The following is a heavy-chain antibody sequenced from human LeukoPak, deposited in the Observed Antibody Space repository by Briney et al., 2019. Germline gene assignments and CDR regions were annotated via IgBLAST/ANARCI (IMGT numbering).Heavy chain of an antibody. CDR3: ARGSGTGTTSRWFDP. J-gene: IGHJ5*02. D-gene: IGHD1-1*01. Sequence: PGGSLRLSCKASGFIFSNYAMRWVRQAPGRGLEWVSSISASGGRTYYADSVQGRFTISRDNSKNTLYLQINSLRAEDTAIFYCARGSGTGTTSRWFDPWGQGTLVTVSS. CDR1: GFIFSNYA. V-gene: IGHV3-23*01. CDR2: ISASGGRT.